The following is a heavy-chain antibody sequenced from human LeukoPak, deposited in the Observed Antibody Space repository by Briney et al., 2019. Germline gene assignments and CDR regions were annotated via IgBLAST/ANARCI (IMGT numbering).Heavy chain of an antibody. CDR3: ARGSSRAYYYDSSGYYFYY. CDR1: GYTFTSYY. J-gene: IGHJ4*02. V-gene: IGHV1-46*01. D-gene: IGHD3-22*01. Sequence: GASVKVSCKASGYTFTSYYMHWVRQAPGQGLEWMGIINPSGGSTGYAQKFQGRVTMTRDTSTSTVYMELSSLRSEDTAVYYCARGSSRAYYYDSSGYYFYYWGQGTLVTVSS. CDR2: INPSGGST.